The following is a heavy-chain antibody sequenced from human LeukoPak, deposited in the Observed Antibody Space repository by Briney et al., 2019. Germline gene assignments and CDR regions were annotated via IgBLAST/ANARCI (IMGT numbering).Heavy chain of an antibody. CDR1: GGSISSSSYY. J-gene: IGHJ4*02. Sequence: SETLSLTCTVSGGSISSSSYYWGWIRQPPGKGLEWIGSIYYSGSTYYNPSLKSRVTISVDTSKNQFSLRLSSVTAADTAVYYCARTLRVFWSGYFDYWGQGTLVTVSS. D-gene: IGHD3-3*01. CDR3: ARTLRVFWSGYFDY. CDR2: IYYSGST. V-gene: IGHV4-39*07.